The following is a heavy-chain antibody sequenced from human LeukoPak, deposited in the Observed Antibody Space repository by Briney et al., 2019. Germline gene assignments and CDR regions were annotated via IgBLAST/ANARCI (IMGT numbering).Heavy chain of an antibody. CDR3: ASGWAYFDY. Sequence: GASVKVSCKASGYTFTSHGISWVRQAPGQGLEWMGWISTYNGNTNYAQKFQGRVTMTEDTSTDTAYMELSSLRSEDTAVYYCASGWAYFDYWGQGTLVTVSS. D-gene: IGHD3-10*01. J-gene: IGHJ4*02. V-gene: IGHV1-18*01. CDR2: ISTYNGNT. CDR1: GYTFTSHG.